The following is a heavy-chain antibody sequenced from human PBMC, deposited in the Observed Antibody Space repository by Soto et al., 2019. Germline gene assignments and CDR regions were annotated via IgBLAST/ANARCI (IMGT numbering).Heavy chain of an antibody. CDR2: ISYDGSNK. CDR1: GFTFSSYG. D-gene: IGHD2-15*01. V-gene: IGHV3-30*18. Sequence: QVQLVESGGGVVQPGRSLRLSCAASGFTFSSYGMHWVRQAPGKGLEWVAVISYDGSNKYYADSVKGRFTISRDNSKNTLYLHMNSLRAEDTAVYYCAKSASRYYYCYMDVWGQGTPVTV. J-gene: IGHJ6*03. CDR3: AKSASRYYYCYMDV.